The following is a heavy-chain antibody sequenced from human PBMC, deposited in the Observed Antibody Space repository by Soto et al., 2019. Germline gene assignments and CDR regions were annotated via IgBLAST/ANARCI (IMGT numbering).Heavy chain of an antibody. CDR1: GYTFTSFG. Sequence: QVQLVQSGAEVKKPGASVKVSCKASGYTFTSFGISWVRQAPGQGLEWMGWISAYNGNTNYAQKLQGRVTKTTDTSPSTAYSEPGSPGYQHTAVYYWARDLSGNPRYWGQGTLVNVSS. CDR3: ARDLSGNPRY. D-gene: IGHD2-15*01. CDR2: ISAYNGNT. J-gene: IGHJ4*02. V-gene: IGHV1-18*01.